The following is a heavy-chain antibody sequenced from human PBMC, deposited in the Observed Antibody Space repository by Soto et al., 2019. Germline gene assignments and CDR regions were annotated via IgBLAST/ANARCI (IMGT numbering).Heavy chain of an antibody. Sequence: PSETLSLTCTVSGGSISSSSYYWGWIRQPPGKGLEWIGSIYYSGSTYYNPSLKSRVTISVDTSKNQFPLKLSSVTAADTAVYYCARPRLWYGELSYYDGMDVWSQGTTVTVSS. CDR2: IYYSGST. CDR1: GGSISSSSYY. V-gene: IGHV4-39*01. CDR3: ARPRLWYGELSYYDGMDV. J-gene: IGHJ6*02. D-gene: IGHD3-10*01.